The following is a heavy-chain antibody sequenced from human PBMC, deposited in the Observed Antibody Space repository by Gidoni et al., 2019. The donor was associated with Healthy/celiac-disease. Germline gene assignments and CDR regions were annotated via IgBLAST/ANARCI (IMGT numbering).Heavy chain of an antibody. V-gene: IGHV3-11*01. CDR2: ISSSGSTI. J-gene: IGHJ4*02. CDR1: GCTFSDYY. D-gene: IGHD3-16*02. CDR3: ARGGYDYIWGSYRYTKDYFDY. Sequence: QVQLVESGGGLVQPVGSLRLSCAASGCTFSDYYMSWIRQAPGKGLEWVSYISSSGSTIYYADSVKGRFTISRDNAKNSLYLQMNSLRAEDTAVYYCARGGYDYIWGSYRYTKDYFDYWGQGTLVTVSS.